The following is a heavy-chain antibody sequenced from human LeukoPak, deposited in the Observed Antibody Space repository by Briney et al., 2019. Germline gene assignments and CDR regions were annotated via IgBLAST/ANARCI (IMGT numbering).Heavy chain of an antibody. CDR1: GFTFSSYA. J-gene: IGHJ6*02. V-gene: IGHV3-23*01. CDR2: ISGSGGST. CDR3: ASNRRWYYGMDV. D-gene: IGHD2/OR15-2a*01. Sequence: GGSLRLSCAASGFTFSSYAMSWVRQAPGKGLEWVSAISGSGGSTYYADSVKGRFAISRDNSKNTLYLQMNSLRAEDTAVYYCASNRRWYYGMDVWGQGTTVTVSS.